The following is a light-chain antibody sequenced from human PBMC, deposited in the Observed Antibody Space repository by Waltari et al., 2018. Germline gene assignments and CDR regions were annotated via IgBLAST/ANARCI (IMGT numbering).Light chain of an antibody. V-gene: IGLV2-14*01. CDR3: SSYTSSSTLG. CDR2: EVS. Sequence: QSALTQPASVSGSPGQSITISCTGTSSDVGGSTYVSWYQQHPGKAPKLMIYEVSNRPSGVSNRFSGSKSGNTASLTISGLQAEDEADYYCSSYTSSSTLGFGGGTKLTVL. J-gene: IGLJ2*01. CDR1: SSDVGGSTY.